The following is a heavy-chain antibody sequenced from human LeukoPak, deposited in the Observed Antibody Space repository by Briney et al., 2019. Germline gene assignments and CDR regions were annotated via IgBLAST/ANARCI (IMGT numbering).Heavy chain of an antibody. V-gene: IGHV1-46*01. J-gene: IGHJ4*02. CDR1: GYTFTSYY. CDR2: INPSGGST. CDR3: ARGIRGGKPYCTGGSCFSDDHPLFDY. Sequence: GASVKVSCKASGYTFTSYYMHWVRQAPGQGLEWMGIINPSGGSTSYAQKFQGRVTMTRDMSTSTVYMELSSLRSEDMALYYCARGIRGGKPYCTGGSCFSDDHPLFDYWGQGTLVTVSS. D-gene: IGHD2-15*01.